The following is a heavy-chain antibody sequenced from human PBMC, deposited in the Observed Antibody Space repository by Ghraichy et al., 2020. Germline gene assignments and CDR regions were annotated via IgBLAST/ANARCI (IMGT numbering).Heavy chain of an antibody. CDR2: INHSGST. CDR1: GGSFSGYY. J-gene: IGHJ3*02. Sequence: SQTLSLTCAVYGGSFSGYYWSWIRQPPGKGLEWIGEINHSGSTNYNPSLKSRVTISVDTSKNQFSLKLSSVTAADTAVYYCARGHRLEYYYDSSGYYHGAFDIWGQGTMVTVSS. CDR3: ARGHRLEYYYDSSGYYHGAFDI. V-gene: IGHV4-34*01. D-gene: IGHD3-22*01.